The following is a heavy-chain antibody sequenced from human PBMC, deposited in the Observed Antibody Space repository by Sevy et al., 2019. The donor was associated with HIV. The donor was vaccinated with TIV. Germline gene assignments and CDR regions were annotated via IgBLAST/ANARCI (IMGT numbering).Heavy chain of an antibody. Sequence: GGSLRLSCAASGFTFSYYNMNWVRQAPGKGLEWVSSISSGSSYGYHADSVKGRFTISRDNAKNSLYLQMNSLRTEDTAVYYCASPLHYYDSPSAYWGQGTQVTVSS. J-gene: IGHJ4*02. D-gene: IGHD3-22*01. V-gene: IGHV3-21*01. CDR3: ASPLHYYDSPSAY. CDR1: GFTFSYYN. CDR2: ISSGSSYG.